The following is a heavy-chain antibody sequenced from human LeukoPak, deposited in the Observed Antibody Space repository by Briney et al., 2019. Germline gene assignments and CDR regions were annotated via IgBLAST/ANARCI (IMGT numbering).Heavy chain of an antibody. Sequence: ASVKVSCKASGGTFSSYAISWVRQAPGQGLEWMGRIIPILGIANYAQKFQSRVTITADRSTSTAYMELSSLRSEDTAVYYCARAAPAYDSSGYTQYWGQGTLVTVS. CDR1: GGTFSSYA. CDR2: IIPILGIA. J-gene: IGHJ4*02. V-gene: IGHV1-69*04. D-gene: IGHD3-22*01. CDR3: ARAAPAYDSSGYTQY.